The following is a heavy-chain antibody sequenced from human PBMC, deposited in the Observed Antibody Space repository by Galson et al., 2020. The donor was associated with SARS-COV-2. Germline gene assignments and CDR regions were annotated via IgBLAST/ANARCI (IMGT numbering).Heavy chain of an antibody. J-gene: IGHJ4*02. CDR3: AKRHRDSSGFDY. Sequence: GESLKISCAASGFPFSSYAMNWLRQAPGKGLEWVSGISGSGSATYYAGSVKGRFTISRDNSQNTLYLQMNGLRAEDTAIYYCAKRHRDSSGFDYWGQGARVTVSS. CDR1: GFPFSSYA. V-gene: IGHV3-23*01. CDR2: ISGSGSAT. D-gene: IGHD3-22*01.